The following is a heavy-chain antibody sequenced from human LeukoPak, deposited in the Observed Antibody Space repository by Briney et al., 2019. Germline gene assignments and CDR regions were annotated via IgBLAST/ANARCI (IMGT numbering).Heavy chain of an antibody. CDR1: GFTFSSYA. Sequence: GGSLRLSCAASGFTFSSYALTWVRQAPGKGREWVSTISDGRGSTHYADSVKGRFTISTDNAKNTVYLQVNSLRAEDTAVYYCAKSTDYWYFDLWGRGTLVTVSS. D-gene: IGHD1-1*01. J-gene: IGHJ2*01. CDR3: AKSTDYWYFDL. CDR2: ISDGRGST. V-gene: IGHV3-23*01.